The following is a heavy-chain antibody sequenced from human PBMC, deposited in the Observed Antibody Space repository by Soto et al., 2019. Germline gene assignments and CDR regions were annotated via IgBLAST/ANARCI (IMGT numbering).Heavy chain of an antibody. J-gene: IGHJ6*02. CDR3: AHSHGRFLEWSPTTGYYGMDV. Sequence: VSGPTLVNPTQTLTLTCTFSGFSLSTSGVGVGWIRQPPGKALEWLALIYWNDDKRYSPSLKSRLTITKDTSKNQVVLTMTNMDPVDTATYYCAHSHGRFLEWSPTTGYYGMDVWGQGTTVTVSS. CDR2: IYWNDDK. D-gene: IGHD3-3*01. CDR1: GFSLSTSGVG. V-gene: IGHV2-5*01.